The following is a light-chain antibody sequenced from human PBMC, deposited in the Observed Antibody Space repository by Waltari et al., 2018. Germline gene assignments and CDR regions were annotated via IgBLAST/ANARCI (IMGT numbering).Light chain of an antibody. Sequence: EIVMTQSPDSLAVSLGERANINCKSSQSVLSSSNNKNYLVWYQQKPGQPPKLLVYWASTRESGVPDRFSGSGSGTDFTLTISSLQAEDVAVYYCQQYYSAPLTFGGGTKVEIK. J-gene: IGKJ4*01. V-gene: IGKV4-1*01. CDR2: WAS. CDR1: QSVLSSSNNKNY. CDR3: QQYYSAPLT.